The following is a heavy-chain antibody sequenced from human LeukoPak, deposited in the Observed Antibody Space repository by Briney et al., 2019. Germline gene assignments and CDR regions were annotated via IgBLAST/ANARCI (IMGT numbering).Heavy chain of an antibody. CDR1: GGSFSGYY. CDR3: AGRPHYYDSSGYLDY. J-gene: IGHJ4*02. Sequence: SETLSLTCAVYGGSFSGYYWSWIRQPPGKGLEWIGEINHSGSTNYNPSLKSRVTISVDTSKNQFSLKLSSVTAADTAVYYCAGRPHYYDSSGYLDYWGQGTLVTVSS. CDR2: INHSGST. D-gene: IGHD3-22*01. V-gene: IGHV4-34*01.